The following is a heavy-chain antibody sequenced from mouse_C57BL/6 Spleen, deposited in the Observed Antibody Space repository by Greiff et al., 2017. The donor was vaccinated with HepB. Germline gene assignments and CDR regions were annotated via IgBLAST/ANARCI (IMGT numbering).Heavy chain of an antibody. Sequence: QVQLQQPGAELVKPGASVKLSCKASGYTFTSYWMHWVKQRPGQGLEWIGMIHPNSGSTNYNEKFKSKATLTVDKSSSTAYMQLSSLTSEDSAVYYCARGGDYYGNYGAYWGQGTLVTVSA. D-gene: IGHD2-1*01. CDR2: IHPNSGST. CDR3: ARGGDYYGNYGAY. J-gene: IGHJ3*01. V-gene: IGHV1-64*01. CDR1: GYTFTSYW.